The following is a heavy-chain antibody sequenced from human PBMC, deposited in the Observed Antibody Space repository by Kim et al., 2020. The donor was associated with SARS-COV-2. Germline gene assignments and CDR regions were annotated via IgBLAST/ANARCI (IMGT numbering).Heavy chain of an antibody. Sequence: ASVKVSCKASGYTFTNSDINWVRQAAGQGLEWMGWINPSNGHADYAQRFQGRVTLTSDSSMSTAYMELTSLTSDDTALYYCATGIRGHQLHTDFIYYGLDIWGQGTSITVSS. J-gene: IGHJ6*02. D-gene: IGHD2-2*01. CDR1: GYTFTNSD. CDR3: ATGIRGHQLHTDFIYYGLDI. CDR2: INPSNGHA. V-gene: IGHV1-8*01.